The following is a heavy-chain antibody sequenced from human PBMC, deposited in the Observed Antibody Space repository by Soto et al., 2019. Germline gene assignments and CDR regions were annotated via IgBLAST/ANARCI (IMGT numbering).Heavy chain of an antibody. CDR2: ISYDGSNK. D-gene: IGHD3-22*01. CDR3: AKISDSSGYSG. J-gene: IGHJ4*02. CDR1: GFTFSSYG. Sequence: QVQLVESGGGVVQPGRSLRLSCAASGFTFSSYGMHWVRQAPGKGLEWVAVISYDGSNKYYADSVKGRFTISRDNSKNTLYLQMNSLRAEDTAVYYCAKISDSSGYSGWGQGTLVTVFS. V-gene: IGHV3-30*18.